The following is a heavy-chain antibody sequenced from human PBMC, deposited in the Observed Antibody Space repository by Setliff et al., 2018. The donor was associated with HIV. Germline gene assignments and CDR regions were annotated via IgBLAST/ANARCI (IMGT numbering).Heavy chain of an antibody. Sequence: GASVKVSCKASGYTFNDNYIHWVRQAPGKGLEWMGRISPDIGDTNYAQMFHGRVTMTRDTSISTAYMELSSLKSDDTAVYYCARGADHFDTSGYYSFFDPWGQGTLVTVSS. D-gene: IGHD3-22*01. CDR3: ARGADHFDTSGYYSFFDP. CDR2: ISPDIGDT. J-gene: IGHJ5*02. V-gene: IGHV1-2*06. CDR1: GYTFNDNY.